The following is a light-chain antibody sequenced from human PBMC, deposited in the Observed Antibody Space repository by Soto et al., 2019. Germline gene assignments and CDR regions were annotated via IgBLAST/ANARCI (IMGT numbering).Light chain of an antibody. V-gene: IGKV3-20*01. CDR3: QQYGSSPRT. J-gene: IGKJ1*01. CDR1: QSVTNTY. Sequence: ETVLTQSPGTLSLSPGDRATLSCRASQSVTNTYLAWYQQKPGQAPRLLIYAASSRATGIPDRFSGSGSGTDFTLTISRLEPEDFAVYYCQQYGSSPRTFGQGTKVDIK. CDR2: AAS.